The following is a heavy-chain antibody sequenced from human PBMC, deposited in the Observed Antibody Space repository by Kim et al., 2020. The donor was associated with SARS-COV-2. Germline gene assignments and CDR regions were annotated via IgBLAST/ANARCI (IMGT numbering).Heavy chain of an antibody. CDR1: GYMFNTYW. V-gene: IGHV5-51*01. J-gene: IGHJ4*02. Sequence: GESLKISCRGSGYMFNTYWIAWVRQMPGKGLEWMGIVYPGDSDARYSPSFQGQVTISADKSISTAYLQWSSLMATDTAMYYCARPGRVATSDYFDYWGQGTLVTVSS. CDR2: VYPGDSDA. D-gene: IGHD5-12*01. CDR3: ARPGRVATSDYFDY.